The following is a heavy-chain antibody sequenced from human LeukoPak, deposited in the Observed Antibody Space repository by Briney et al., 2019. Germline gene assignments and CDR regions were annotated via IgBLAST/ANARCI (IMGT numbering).Heavy chain of an antibody. CDR3: VVGGSPGY. CDR2: ISTDGYTT. Sequence: GGSLRLSCAASGLAFSAYKMHWVRQAPRKGLVWVSRISTDGYTTDYADFVQGRFTASRDNTKNTWSQEMNSLRAEDTAVYYCVVGGSPGYWGQGTLVTVSS. D-gene: IGHD2-15*01. J-gene: IGHJ4*02. CDR1: GLAFSAYK. V-gene: IGHV3-74*01.